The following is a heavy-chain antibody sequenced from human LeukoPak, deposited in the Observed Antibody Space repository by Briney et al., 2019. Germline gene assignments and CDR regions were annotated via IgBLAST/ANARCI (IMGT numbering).Heavy chain of an antibody. Sequence: SVKVSCKASGGTFSSYAISWVRQAPGQGLEWMGGVIPIFGTANYAQKFQGRVTITADESTSTAYMELSSLRSEDTAVYYCARNYYDSSGYYGGGFDYWGQGTLVTVSS. J-gene: IGHJ4*02. D-gene: IGHD3-22*01. CDR3: ARNYYDSSGYYGGGFDY. CDR1: GGTFSSYA. CDR2: VIPIFGTA. V-gene: IGHV1-69*13.